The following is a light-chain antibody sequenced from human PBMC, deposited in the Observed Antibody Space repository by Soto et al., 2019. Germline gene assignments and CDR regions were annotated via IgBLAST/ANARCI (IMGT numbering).Light chain of an antibody. CDR3: QQYNNWPPDRT. CDR1: QSVGSN. V-gene: IGKV3-15*01. CDR2: GAS. J-gene: IGKJ1*01. Sequence: EIVMTQSPATLSVSPGERATLSCRASQSVGSNLAWYQQKPGQAPRLLIYGASTRATGIPARFSGSGSGAGFPLTISSPQSGDFAIYFWQQYNNWPPDRTFGQGTKVEIK.